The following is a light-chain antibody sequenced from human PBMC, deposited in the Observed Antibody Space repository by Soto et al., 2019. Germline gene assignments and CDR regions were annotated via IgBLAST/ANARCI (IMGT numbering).Light chain of an antibody. J-gene: IGLJ1*01. CDR2: DDS. CDR3: QVWESSSDLGV. Sequence: SYELTQPPSVSVAPGQTARMACGGNDIGSKRVNWYQQKPGQAPVLVVYDDSDRPSGIPERFSGSNSGNTATLTISWVEAGDEADYYCQVWESSSDLGVFGTGTKVTVL. V-gene: IGLV3-21*02. CDR1: DIGSKR.